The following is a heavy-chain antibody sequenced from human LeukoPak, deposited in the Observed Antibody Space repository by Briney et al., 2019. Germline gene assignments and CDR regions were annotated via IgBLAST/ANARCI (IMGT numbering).Heavy chain of an antibody. V-gene: IGHV1-18*01. Sequence: ASLRVSSKASGYTFTNYGISWVRQTPGQGLEWMGWISAYNGNTNYAQKLQGRVTMTTDPSTSTAYMELRSLRSDDTAVYYCARDIKEGGYCSGGSCLRFDPWGQGTLVTVSS. CDR3: ARDIKEGGYCSGGSCLRFDP. D-gene: IGHD2-15*01. J-gene: IGHJ5*02. CDR2: ISAYNGNT. CDR1: GYTFTNYG.